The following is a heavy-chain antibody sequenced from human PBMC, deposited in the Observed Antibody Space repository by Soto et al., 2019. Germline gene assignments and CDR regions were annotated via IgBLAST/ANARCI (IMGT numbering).Heavy chain of an antibody. V-gene: IGHV5-51*01. J-gene: IGHJ5*02. D-gene: IGHD6-13*01. Sequence: GESLKISCKGSGCSFTSYWIGWVRQMPGKGLEWMGIIYPGDSDTRYSPSFQGQVTISADKSISTAYLQWSSLKASDTDMYYCERRRVGSAAAGTHRFAPPGQGTPVPVSS. CDR2: IYPGDSDT. CDR1: GCSFTSYW. CDR3: ERRRVGSAAAGTHRFAP.